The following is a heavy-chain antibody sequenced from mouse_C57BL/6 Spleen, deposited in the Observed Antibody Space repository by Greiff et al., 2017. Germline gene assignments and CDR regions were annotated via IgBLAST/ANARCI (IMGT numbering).Heavy chain of an antibody. CDR3: ARERTGTYYYAMDY. Sequence: EVKVVESGGGLVKPGGSLKLSCAASGFTFSSYAMSWVRQTPEKRLEWVATISDGGSYTYYPDNVKGRFTISRDNAKNNLYLQMSHLKSEDTAMYYCARERTGTYYYAMDYWGQGTSVTVSS. CDR1: GFTFSSYA. CDR2: ISDGGSYT. V-gene: IGHV5-4*01. D-gene: IGHD4-1*01. J-gene: IGHJ4*01.